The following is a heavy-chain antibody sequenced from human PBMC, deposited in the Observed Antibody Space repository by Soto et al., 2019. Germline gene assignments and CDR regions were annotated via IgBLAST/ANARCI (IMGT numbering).Heavy chain of an antibody. Sequence: ASVKVSCKASGYTFTSYGISWVRQAPGQGLEWMGWISAYNGNTNYAQKLQGRVTMTTDMSTSTAYMELRSLRSDDTAVYYCARYLPWVEVAGKHDAFDIWGQGKMVTVSS. CDR3: ARYLPWVEVAGKHDAFDI. V-gene: IGHV1-18*04. J-gene: IGHJ3*02. CDR2: ISAYNGNT. D-gene: IGHD6-19*01. CDR1: GYTFTSYG.